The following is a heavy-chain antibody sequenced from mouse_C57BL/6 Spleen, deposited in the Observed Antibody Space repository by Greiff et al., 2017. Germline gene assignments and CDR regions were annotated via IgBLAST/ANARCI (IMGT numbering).Heavy chain of an antibody. V-gene: IGHV3-5*01. J-gene: IGHJ3*01. CDR1: GISITTGNYR. CDR2: IYYSGTI. CDR3: ARDEGDGYYVFAY. D-gene: IGHD2-3*01. Sequence: EVKVEESGPGLVKPSQTVFLTCTVTGISITTGNYRWSWIRQFPGNKLEWIGYIYYSGTITYNPSLTSRTTITRDTPKNQFFLEMNSLTAEDTATYYCARDEGDGYYVFAYWGQGTLVTVSA.